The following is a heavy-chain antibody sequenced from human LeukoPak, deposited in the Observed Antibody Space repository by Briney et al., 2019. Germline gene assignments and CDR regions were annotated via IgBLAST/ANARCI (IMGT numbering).Heavy chain of an antibody. V-gene: IGHV3-7*01. J-gene: IGHJ4*02. CDR2: IKQDGSEK. D-gene: IGHD5-12*01. CDR3: ATSVGDGYDSN. CDR1: GFTFSSYW. Sequence: SGGSLRLSCAASGFTFSSYWMSWVRQAPGKGREWVANIKQDGSEKYYVDSVKGRFTISRDNAKNSLYLQMNSLRAEDTAVYYCATSVGDGYDSNWGQGTLVTVSS.